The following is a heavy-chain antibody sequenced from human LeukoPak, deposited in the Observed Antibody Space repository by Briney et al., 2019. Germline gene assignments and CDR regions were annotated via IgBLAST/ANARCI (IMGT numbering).Heavy chain of an antibody. V-gene: IGHV3-74*01. Sequence: PGGSLRLSCAASGFTFSSNWMHWVRQAPGKGLVWVSRIKSDGSKTSYADSVKGRFTISRDNAKNTLYPQMNSLRAEDTAVYYCARDPHGGSGSDPHDAFDIWGQGTMVTVSS. D-gene: IGHD1-26*01. CDR3: ARDPHGGSGSDPHDAFDI. J-gene: IGHJ3*02. CDR1: GFTFSSNW. CDR2: IKSDGSKT.